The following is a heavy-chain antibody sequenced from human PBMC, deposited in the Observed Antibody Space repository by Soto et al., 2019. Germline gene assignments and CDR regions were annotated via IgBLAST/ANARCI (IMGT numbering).Heavy chain of an antibody. CDR1: GFTFSTYW. Sequence: EVQLVESGGGLVLPGGTLRLSCAASGFTFSTYWMTWVRQAPGRGLEWVANIKHDGSEKYYLDSVRGRFTVSRDNARHSLSLRRNSLSGDDTAVYYCARVGGYSYGHLDSWGQGTLVAVSS. CDR2: IKHDGSEK. J-gene: IGHJ4*02. V-gene: IGHV3-7*03. CDR3: ARVGGYSYGHLDS. D-gene: IGHD5-18*01.